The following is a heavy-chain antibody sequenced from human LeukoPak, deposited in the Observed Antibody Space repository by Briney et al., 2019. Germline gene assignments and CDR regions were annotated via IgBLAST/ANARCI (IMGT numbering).Heavy chain of an antibody. J-gene: IGHJ4*02. D-gene: IGHD3-22*01. Sequence: SVKVSCKASGFTFTSSAMQWVRQARGQRLEWIGWIVVGSGNTNYAQKFQERVTITRDMSTSTAYMELSSLRSEDTAVYYCAARLTQYYYDSSGEDDWGQGTLVTVCS. CDR3: AARLTQYYYDSSGEDD. CDR1: GFTFTSSA. CDR2: IVVGSGNT. V-gene: IGHV1-58*02.